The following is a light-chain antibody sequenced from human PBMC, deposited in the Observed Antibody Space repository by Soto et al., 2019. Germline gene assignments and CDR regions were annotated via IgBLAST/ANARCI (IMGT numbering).Light chain of an antibody. J-gene: IGKJ1*01. CDR3: QQYGSTGT. CDR1: QSVGSN. V-gene: IGKV3-20*01. Sequence: EILLTQSPATLPVSPGERATLSCRASQSVGSNLAWFQQKPGQAPRLLIYGTSTRATGIPDRFSGSGSGTDFTLTISRLEPEDFAVYYCQQYGSTGTFGQGTRWIS. CDR2: GTS.